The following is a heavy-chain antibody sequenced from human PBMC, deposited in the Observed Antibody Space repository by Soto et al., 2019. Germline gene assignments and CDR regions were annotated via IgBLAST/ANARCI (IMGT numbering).Heavy chain of an antibody. J-gene: IGHJ4*02. Sequence: QVQLVQSGAEVKKPGASVKVSCKASGYTFTSYYMHWVRQAPGQGLEWMGIINPSGGSTSYAQKFQGRVTMTRDTSTSTVYLELSSLGSEDTAVYYCARVLRGRAVTITDIPGYWGQGTLVTVSS. D-gene: IGHD4-17*01. CDR1: GYTFTSYY. CDR3: ARVLRGRAVTITDIPGY. V-gene: IGHV1-46*03. CDR2: INPSGGST.